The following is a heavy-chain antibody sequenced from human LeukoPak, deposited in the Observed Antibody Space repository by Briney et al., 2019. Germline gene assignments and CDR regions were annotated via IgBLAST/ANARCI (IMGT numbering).Heavy chain of an antibody. V-gene: IGHV5-51*01. J-gene: IGHJ4*02. CDR2: IYPSDSDT. D-gene: IGHD5-18*01. CDR1: GYSFTSYW. Sequence: GESLQISCKASGYSFTSYWIGWVRQMPGKGLEWMGIIYPSDSDTRYNPSFQGQVTISADKSISTAYLQWSGLKASDTAMYYCARRSVDTVVDYWGQGTLVTVSS. CDR3: ARRSVDTVVDY.